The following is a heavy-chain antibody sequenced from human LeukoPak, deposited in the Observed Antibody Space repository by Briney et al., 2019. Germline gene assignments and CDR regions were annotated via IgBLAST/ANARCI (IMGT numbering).Heavy chain of an antibody. Sequence: GASVKVSCKASGYTFTGYYMHWVRQAPGQGLEWMGWINLNGGGTNYAQKFQGRVTMTRDTSISTAYMELSRLTSADTAVYYCARDPPEAPPLDYWGREPWSPSPQ. J-gene: IGHJ4*02. CDR3: ARDPPEAPPLDY. CDR2: INLNGGGT. V-gene: IGHV1-2*02. CDR1: GYTFTGYY.